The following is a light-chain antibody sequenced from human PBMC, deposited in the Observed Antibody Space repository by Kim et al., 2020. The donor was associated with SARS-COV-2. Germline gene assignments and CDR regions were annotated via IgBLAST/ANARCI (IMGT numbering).Light chain of an antibody. CDR3: QQYGSTPYT. V-gene: IGKV3-20*01. J-gene: IGKJ2*01. Sequence: IVLTQSPGTLSLSPGERATLSCRASQSVRSSYLAWYQQKPGQAPRLLIYGASSRATGIPDRFSGSGSGTDFTLTISRLEPEDFAVYYCQQYGSTPYTFGQGTKLEI. CDR2: GAS. CDR1: QSVRSSY.